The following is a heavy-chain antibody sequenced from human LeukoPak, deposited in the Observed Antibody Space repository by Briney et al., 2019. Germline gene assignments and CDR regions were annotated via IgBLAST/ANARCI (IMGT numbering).Heavy chain of an antibody. J-gene: IGHJ4*02. CDR2: ISGSGGTT. CDR1: GFTFSSYA. V-gene: IGHV3-23*01. CDR3: TRGAGWLIDY. D-gene: IGHD3-16*01. Sequence: GGSLRLSCAASGFTFSSYAMSWVRQAPGKGPEWVSTISGSGGTTYYADSVKGRFTISRDSSKNTLYLQMNSLRAEDTAVYYCTRGAGWLIDYWGQGILVTVSS.